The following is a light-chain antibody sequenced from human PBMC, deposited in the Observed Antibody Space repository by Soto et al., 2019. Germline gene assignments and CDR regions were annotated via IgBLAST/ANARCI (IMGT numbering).Light chain of an antibody. V-gene: IGLV1-40*01. CDR2: ENN. J-gene: IGLJ1*01. CDR1: SSNIGAGYE. Sequence: QSVLTQPPSVSEAPGQRVTISCTGSSSNIGAGYEAHWYQQVPGTAPKLLIYENNNRPSGVPDRFSGSKSGTSASLAITGLQAEDEAEYCQSYYSSLSGYVFGTGTKVTVL. CDR3: QSYYSSLSGYV.